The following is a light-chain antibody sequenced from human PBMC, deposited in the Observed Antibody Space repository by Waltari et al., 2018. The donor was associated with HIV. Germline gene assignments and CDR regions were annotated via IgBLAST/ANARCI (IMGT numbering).Light chain of an antibody. J-gene: IGKJ4*01. CDR1: QSVYDY. V-gene: IGKV3-11*01. CDR3: QQRSNWPLT. Sequence: EIVMTQSPAPLSLSPGDRATLSCRASQSVYDYVAWYQQKPGQAPRLLIYDTSNRATGVPARFSGSGSGTDFTLTIGSLEPEDFAVYYCQQRSNWPLTFGGGTQVEIK. CDR2: DTS.